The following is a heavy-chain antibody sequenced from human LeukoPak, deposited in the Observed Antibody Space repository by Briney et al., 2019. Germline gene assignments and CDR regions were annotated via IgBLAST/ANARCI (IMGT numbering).Heavy chain of an antibody. D-gene: IGHD2-15*01. CDR3: TRDHCRGDNCPSFDY. Sequence: ASVKVSCKPSGYTFTSFGISWVRQAPGQGLEWMGWIGAYNGDTNYTQKFQGRVTMTTDTSTSTAYMDLRSLRSDDTAVYYCTRDHCRGDNCPSFDYWGQGTLVTVSS. CDR1: GYTFTSFG. V-gene: IGHV1-18*04. CDR2: IGAYNGDT. J-gene: IGHJ4*02.